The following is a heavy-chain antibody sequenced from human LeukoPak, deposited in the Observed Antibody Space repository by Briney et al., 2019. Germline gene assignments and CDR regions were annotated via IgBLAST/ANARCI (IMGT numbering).Heavy chain of an antibody. J-gene: IGHJ4*02. V-gene: IGHV1-2*06. CDR3: ARTSGWGHDFDY. CDR2: INPNSGGT. Sequence: ASVKVSCKASGYTFTGYYMHWVRQAPGQGLEWMGRINPNSGGTNYAQEFQGRVTMTRDTSISTAYMELSRLRSDDTAVYYCARTSGWGHDFDYWGQGTLVTVSS. CDR1: GYTFTGYY. D-gene: IGHD6-25*01.